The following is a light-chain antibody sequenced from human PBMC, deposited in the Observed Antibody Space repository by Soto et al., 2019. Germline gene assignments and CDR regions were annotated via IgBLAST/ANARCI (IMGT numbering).Light chain of an antibody. Sequence: EIVMTQAPATLSVSPGERATLSCRASQSVSSNLAWYQQKPGQAPRLLIYGASTRATGIPARFSGSGSGTELTLTISSLQSEDFAVYYCQQYNNCPQKFGKMTQVDI. CDR1: QSVSSN. CDR3: QQYNNCPQK. V-gene: IGKV3-15*01. CDR2: GAS. J-gene: IGKJ1*01.